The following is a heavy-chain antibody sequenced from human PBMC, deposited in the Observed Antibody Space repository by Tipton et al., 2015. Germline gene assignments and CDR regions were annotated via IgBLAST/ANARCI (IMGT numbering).Heavy chain of an antibody. J-gene: IGHJ4*02. CDR1: GASISSPNSF. Sequence: TLSLTCTVSGASISSPNSFWGWIRQSPGKGLEWIGSIIHRGTTYYNPSLRSRVSLSIDTSSNQFSLSLTSVTAADTAVYYCACQDYDSLTRDYQTVDYWGQGTLVTVSS. CDR3: ACQDYDSLTRDYQTVDY. D-gene: IGHD3-9*01. CDR2: IIHRGTT. V-gene: IGHV4-39*01.